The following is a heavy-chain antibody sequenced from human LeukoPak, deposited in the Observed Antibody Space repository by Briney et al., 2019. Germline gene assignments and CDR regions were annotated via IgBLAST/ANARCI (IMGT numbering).Heavy chain of an antibody. J-gene: IGHJ3*02. CDR2: IDPTDSET. CDR1: GYTLTNFW. Sequence: GESLKISCKGSGYTLTNFWIGWVRQMPGKGLEWMGRIDPTDSETNYSPSFQGHVTISADKSISTAYLQWSSLKASDTAIYYCARPQPGAFDIWGQGTMVTVSS. V-gene: IGHV5-10-1*01. D-gene: IGHD1-14*01. CDR3: ARPQPGAFDI.